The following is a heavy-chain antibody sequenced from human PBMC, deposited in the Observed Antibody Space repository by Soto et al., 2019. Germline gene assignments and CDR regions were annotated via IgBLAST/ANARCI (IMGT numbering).Heavy chain of an antibody. J-gene: IGHJ6*02. CDR2: ISSSSSYI. Sequence: PGGSLRLSCAASGFTFSSYSMNWVRQAPGKGLEWVSSISSSSSYIYYADSVKGRFTISRDNAKNSLYLQMNSLRAEDTAVYYCARVTSAIAAAGRGYYYYYGMDVWGQGTTVTVSS. D-gene: IGHD6-13*01. CDR1: GFTFSSYS. V-gene: IGHV3-21*01. CDR3: ARVTSAIAAAGRGYYYYYGMDV.